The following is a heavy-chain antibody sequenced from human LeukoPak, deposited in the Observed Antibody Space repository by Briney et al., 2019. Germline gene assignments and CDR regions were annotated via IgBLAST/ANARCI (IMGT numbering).Heavy chain of an antibody. CDR2: IYTSGST. Sequence: SETLSLTCTVSGGSISSGSYYWSWIRQPAGKGLEWIGRIYTSGSTNYNPSLKSRVTISVDTSKNQFSLKLSPVTAADTAVYYCARLRWSANAFDIWGQGTMVTVSS. V-gene: IGHV4-61*02. CDR3: ARLRWSANAFDI. CDR1: GGSISSGSYY. J-gene: IGHJ3*02.